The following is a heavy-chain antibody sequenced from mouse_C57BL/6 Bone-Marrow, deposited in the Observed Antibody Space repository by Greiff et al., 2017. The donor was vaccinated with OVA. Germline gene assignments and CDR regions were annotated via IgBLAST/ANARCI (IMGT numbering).Heavy chain of an antibody. CDR3: ARGTGRGYYAMDY. Sequence: EVKLQESGPGLVKPSQSLSLTCSVTGYSITSGYYWNWLRQFPGNKLVWMGYISYDGSNNYNPSLKNRISITRDTSKNQFFLKLNSVTTEDTATYYCARGTGRGYYAMDYWGQGTSVTVSS. CDR2: ISYDGSN. J-gene: IGHJ4*01. D-gene: IGHD4-1*01. CDR1: GYSITSGYY. V-gene: IGHV3-6*01.